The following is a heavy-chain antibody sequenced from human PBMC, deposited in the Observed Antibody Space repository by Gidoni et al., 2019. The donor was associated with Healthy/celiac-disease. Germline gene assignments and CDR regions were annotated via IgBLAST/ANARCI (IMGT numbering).Heavy chain of an antibody. J-gene: IGHJ4*02. D-gene: IGHD4-17*01. Sequence: QVQLVQSGAEVKKPGASVKVSCKVSGYTLTELSMHWVRQAPGNGLEWMGGFDPGDGETIYAQKFQGRVTMTEDTSTDTAYMELSSLRSEDTAVYYCATEGFRPHYGDYGGYYFDYWGQGTLVTVSS. CDR3: ATEGFRPHYGDYGGYYFDY. V-gene: IGHV1-24*01. CDR1: GYTLTELS. CDR2: FDPGDGET.